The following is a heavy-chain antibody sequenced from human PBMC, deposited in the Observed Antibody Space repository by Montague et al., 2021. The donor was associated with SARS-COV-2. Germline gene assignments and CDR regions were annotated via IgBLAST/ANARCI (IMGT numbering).Heavy chain of an antibody. CDR1: GFIVSGNY. V-gene: IGHV3-53*04. Sequence: SLRLSCAASGFIVSGNYMSWVRQAPGKGLDWVPVIYTGGTTFYAGSVKGRSTISRHDADNTLYLQMNSLRDDDTAVYYCAAGIGNNALAYWGQGTLVTVSS. J-gene: IGHJ4*02. D-gene: IGHD1-14*01. CDR2: IYTGGTT. CDR3: AAGIGNNALAY.